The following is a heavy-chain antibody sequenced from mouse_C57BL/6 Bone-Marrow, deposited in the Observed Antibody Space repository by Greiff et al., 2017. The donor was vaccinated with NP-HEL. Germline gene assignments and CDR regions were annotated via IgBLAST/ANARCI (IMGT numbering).Heavy chain of an antibody. CDR3: ASPWYVGSSWAWFAY. J-gene: IGHJ3*01. V-gene: IGHV1-50*01. Sequence: QVQLQQPGAELVKPGASVKLSCKASGYTFTSYWMQWVKQRPGQGLEWIGEIDPSDSYTNYNQKFKGKATLTVDTSSSTAYMQLSSLTSEDSAVYYCASPWYVGSSWAWFAYWGQGTLVTVSA. CDR2: IDPSDSYT. D-gene: IGHD1-1*01. CDR1: GYTFTSYW.